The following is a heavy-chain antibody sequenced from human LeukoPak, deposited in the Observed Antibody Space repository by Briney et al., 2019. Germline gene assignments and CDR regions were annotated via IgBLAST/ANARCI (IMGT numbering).Heavy chain of an antibody. CDR2: IYNSGST. V-gene: IGHV4-59*01. CDR1: GNSISSYY. CDR3: ARGSGAPTPFPLDY. Sequence: SETLSLTCTVSGNSISSYYWSWIRHPPGKGLEWIGYIYNSGSTNYNPYLKSRVTISMDTSKNQLSLKLTSVTAADTAVYYCARGSGAPTPFPLDYWGQGTLVTVSP. J-gene: IGHJ4*02. D-gene: IGHD1-26*01.